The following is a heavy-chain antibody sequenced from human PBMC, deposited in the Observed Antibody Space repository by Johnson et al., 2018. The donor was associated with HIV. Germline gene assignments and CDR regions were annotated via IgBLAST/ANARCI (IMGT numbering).Heavy chain of an antibody. V-gene: IGHV3-15*01. CDR1: GFTFSDAW. CDR3: TTGLSWNDAFHI. CDR2: VKSISDGGTA. J-gene: IGHJ3*02. D-gene: IGHD1-1*01. Sequence: VQLVESGGGLEQPGGSLRLSCAASGFTFSDAWMNWVRQAPGKGLEWVGRVKSISDGGTADYAAPVRGRFTISRDTSENTLYLQMNSLKTEDTALYYCTTGLSWNDAFHIWAQGTMVTVSS.